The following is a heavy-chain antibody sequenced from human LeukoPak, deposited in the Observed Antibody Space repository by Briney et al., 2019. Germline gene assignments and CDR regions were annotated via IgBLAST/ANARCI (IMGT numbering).Heavy chain of an antibody. V-gene: IGHV4-34*01. CDR3: ARGGGYNWFDP. D-gene: IGHD3-10*01. CDR2: INHSGNT. CDR1: GGSFSGYY. Sequence: PSETLSLTCAASGGSFSGYYWSWIRQPPGKGLEWIGEINHSGNTNYNPSLKSRVTISVDTSKNQFSLTLSSVTAADTAVYYCARGGGYNWFDPWGQGTLVTVSS. J-gene: IGHJ5*02.